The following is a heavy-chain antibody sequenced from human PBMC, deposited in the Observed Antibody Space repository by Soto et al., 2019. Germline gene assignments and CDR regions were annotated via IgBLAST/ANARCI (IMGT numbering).Heavy chain of an antibody. D-gene: IGHD3-10*01. CDR2: IWYDGSNK. CDR1: GFTFSSYG. Sequence: QVQLVESGGGVVQPGRSLRLSCAASGFTFSSYGMHWVRQAPGKGLEWVAVIWYDGSNKYYADSVKGRFTISRDNSKNTLYLQMNSLRAEDTAVYYCAREKRFGELLPNYFDYWGQGTLVTVSS. J-gene: IGHJ4*02. CDR3: AREKRFGELLPNYFDY. V-gene: IGHV3-33*01.